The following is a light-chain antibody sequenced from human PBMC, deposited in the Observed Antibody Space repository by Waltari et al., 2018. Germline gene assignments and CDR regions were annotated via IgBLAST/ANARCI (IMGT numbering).Light chain of an antibody. CDR2: GAS. CDR3: QQYNTWPPLT. Sequence: EIVMTPSPATLSVSPGERATLPCRASQTSTDNLAWYQHKPGPAPRLLIYGASSRATGVPARFSGRWSGTDFTLTISSLQSDDFAIYYCQQYNTWPPLTFGGGTKVKIK. CDR1: QTSTDN. V-gene: IGKV3-15*01. J-gene: IGKJ4*01.